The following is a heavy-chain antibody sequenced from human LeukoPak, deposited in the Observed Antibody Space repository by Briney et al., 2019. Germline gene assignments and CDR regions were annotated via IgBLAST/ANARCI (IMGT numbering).Heavy chain of an antibody. CDR2: IIPIFGTA. D-gene: IGHD5-24*01. CDR3: ARGAWLQRVQYYYYYMDV. Sequence: GSSVKVSCKASGGTFSSYAISWVRQAPGQGLEWMGRIIPIFGTANYAQKFQGRVTITTDESTSTAYMELSSLRSEDTAVYYCARGAWLQRVQYYYYYMDVWGKGTTVTVSS. J-gene: IGHJ6*03. V-gene: IGHV1-69*05. CDR1: GGTFSSYA.